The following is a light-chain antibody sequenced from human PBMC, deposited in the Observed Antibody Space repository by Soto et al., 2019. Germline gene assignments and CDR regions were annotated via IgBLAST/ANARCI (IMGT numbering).Light chain of an antibody. V-gene: IGLV2-23*02. CDR2: EVF. Sequence: QSVLNQPASVSGSPGQSITISCTGTSNDVGIYNLVSWYQQHPGKAPKLVIYEVFRRPSGVSDRFSGSKSGNTASLTISGLQAEDEADYYCCSYAGSNTYVFRTGTKVTVL. CDR3: CSYAGSNTYV. CDR1: SNDVGIYNL. J-gene: IGLJ1*01.